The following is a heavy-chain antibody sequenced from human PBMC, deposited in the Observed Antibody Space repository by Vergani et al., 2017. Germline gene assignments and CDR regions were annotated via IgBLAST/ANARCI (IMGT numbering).Heavy chain of an antibody. D-gene: IGHD3-22*01. V-gene: IGHV5-51*01. CDR1: GYSFTSYW. CDR3: AGSPGITMIVVVPPGAFDI. J-gene: IGHJ3*02. Sequence: EVQLVQSGAEVKKPGESLKISCKGSGYSFTSYWIGWVRQMPGKGLEWMGIIYPGDSDTRYSPSFQGQVTISADKSISTAYLQWSSLKASDTAMYYCAGSPGITMIVVVPPGAFDIWGQGTMVTVSS. CDR2: IYPGDSDT.